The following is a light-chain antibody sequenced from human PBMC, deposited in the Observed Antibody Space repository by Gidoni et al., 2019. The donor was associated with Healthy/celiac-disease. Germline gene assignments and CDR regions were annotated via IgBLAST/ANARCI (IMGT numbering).Light chain of an antibody. V-gene: IGLV1-51*01. J-gene: IGLJ3*02. CDR2: DNN. CDR3: GTWDSSLSDWV. Sequence: QSVLTQPPTVYAAPEQKVTISCSGSSSNIGNKYVSWYQQLPGTAPKLLIYDNNKRPSGIPDRFSGSKSGTSATLGITGLQTGDEADYYCGTWDSSLSDWVFGGGTKLTVL. CDR1: SSNIGNKY.